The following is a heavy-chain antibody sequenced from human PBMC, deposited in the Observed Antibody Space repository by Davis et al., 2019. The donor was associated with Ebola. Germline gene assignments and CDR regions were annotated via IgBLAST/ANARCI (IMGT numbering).Heavy chain of an antibody. CDR1: GFTFSSYA. CDR2: IYHSGST. D-gene: IGHD1-26*01. CDR3: ARDSGATTYYYYYGMDV. V-gene: IGHV4-59*12. Sequence: PGGSLRLSCSASGFTFSSYAMHWVRQPPGKGLEWIGYIYHSGSTYYNPSLKSRVTISVDTSKNQFSLKLSSVTAADTAVYYCARDSGATTYYYYYGMDVWGQGTTVTVSS. J-gene: IGHJ6*02.